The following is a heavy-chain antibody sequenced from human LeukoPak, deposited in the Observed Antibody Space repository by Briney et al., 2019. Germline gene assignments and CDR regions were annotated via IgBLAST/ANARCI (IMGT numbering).Heavy chain of an antibody. CDR1: GFIFRDYW. V-gene: IGHV3-74*01. CDR2: INFDGRNT. J-gene: IGHJ4*02. CDR3: TRARSEYYDSSGWDY. Sequence: GGSLRLSCAVSGFIFRDYWMHWVRHAPGKGLVWVSRINFDGRNTNYADSVRGRFTISRDNAKNTVYLQMNNLRVEDTALFYCTRARSEYYDSSGWDYWGQGTQVTVSS. D-gene: IGHD3-22*01.